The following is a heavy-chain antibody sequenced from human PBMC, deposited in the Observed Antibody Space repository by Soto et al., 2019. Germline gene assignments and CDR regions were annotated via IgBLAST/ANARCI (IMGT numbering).Heavy chain of an antibody. Sequence: QVQLVESGGGVGQPGRSLRLSCAASGFTFSPYTMHWVRQTPGKGLAWVAVISYDGSDKNYADSVRGRFTISRDNSKNTLFLQMNSLRAEDTALYYCARGGGFCGADCYKGGIDYWGQGALVTVSS. V-gene: IGHV3-30-3*01. CDR3: ARGGGFCGADCYKGGIDY. D-gene: IGHD2-21*02. CDR1: GFTFSPYT. CDR2: ISYDGSDK. J-gene: IGHJ4*02.